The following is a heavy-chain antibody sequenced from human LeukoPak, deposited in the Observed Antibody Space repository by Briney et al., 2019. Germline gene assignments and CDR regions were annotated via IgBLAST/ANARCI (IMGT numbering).Heavy chain of an antibody. CDR3: ARELFSYCGVDCSEYFDY. CDR2: ISAYNGNT. V-gene: IGHV1-18*01. Sequence: ASVKVSCKASGYTFTSYGISWLRQAPGQGLEWMGWISAYNGNTNYAQKLQGRVTMTTDTSTSTAYMELRSLRSDDTAVYDCARELFSYCGVDCSEYFDYWGQGTLVTVSS. D-gene: IGHD2-21*02. CDR1: GYTFTSYG. J-gene: IGHJ4*02.